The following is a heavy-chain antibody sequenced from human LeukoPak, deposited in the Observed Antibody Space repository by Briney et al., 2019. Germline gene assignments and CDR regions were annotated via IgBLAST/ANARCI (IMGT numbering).Heavy chain of an antibody. CDR2: IYHSGST. CDR1: GGSISSRNW. V-gene: IGHV4-4*02. CDR3: AREADGGKGPNLDY. Sequence: SETLSLTCAVSGGSISSRNWWHWVRQPPGKGLEWIGEIYHSGSTNYNPSLKSRVTISVDESKNQFSLELSSVTAADTAVYYCAREADGGKGPNLDYWGQGTLVTVSS. J-gene: IGHJ4*02. D-gene: IGHD4-23*01.